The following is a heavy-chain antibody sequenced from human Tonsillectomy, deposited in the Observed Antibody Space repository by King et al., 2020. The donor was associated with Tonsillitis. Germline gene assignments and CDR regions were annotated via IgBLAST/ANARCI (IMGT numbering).Heavy chain of an antibody. Sequence: VQLVESGGGLVQPGGSLKLSCAASGFTFSGSTMHWVLQASGKGLEWVGRLRSKANSYAKPYAASVKGRLTISRDDSKNTAYLQLNSLKTEDTAVYYCTGAVAGQFDFWGQGTLVTVSS. CDR3: TGAVAGQFDF. J-gene: IGHJ4*02. V-gene: IGHV3-73*02. CDR2: LRSKANSYAK. D-gene: IGHD6-19*01. CDR1: GFTFSGST.